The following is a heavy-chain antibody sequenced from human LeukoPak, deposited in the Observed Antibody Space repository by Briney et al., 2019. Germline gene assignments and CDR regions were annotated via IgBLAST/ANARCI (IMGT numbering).Heavy chain of an antibody. J-gene: IGHJ4*02. Sequence: PGGSLRLSCAASGFTLSSHWMEWVRQAPGKGLECVSRTSPDGTYTHHADSVKGRFTISRDNAQNTLYLQMNILRAEDTALYYCVRDSSLIVWGQGTLVTVSS. D-gene: IGHD2-21*01. CDR3: VRDSSLIV. V-gene: IGHV3-74*01. CDR1: GFTLSSHW. CDR2: TSPDGTYT.